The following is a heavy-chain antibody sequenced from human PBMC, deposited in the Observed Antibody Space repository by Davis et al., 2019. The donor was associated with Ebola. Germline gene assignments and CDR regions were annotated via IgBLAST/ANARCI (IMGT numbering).Heavy chain of an antibody. CDR3: ARGKRVFDY. J-gene: IGHJ4*02. CDR1: GYTFINYG. D-gene: IGHD5-24*01. V-gene: IGHV1-2*02. CDR2: INPNSGGT. Sequence: ASVKVSCKASGYTFINYGISWVRQAPGQGLEWMGWINPNSGGTNYAQKFHGRVTMTWDTSITTAYMELTRLRSDDTAVFYCARGKRVFDYWGQGTLVTVSS.